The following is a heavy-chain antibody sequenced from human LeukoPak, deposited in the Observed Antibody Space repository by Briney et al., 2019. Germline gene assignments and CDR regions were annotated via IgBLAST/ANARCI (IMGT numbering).Heavy chain of an antibody. CDR1: GDSVRSGGYY. Sequence: SQTLSLTCAVSGDSVRSGGYYWTWIRQHPGKGMEWTGYISNRGTTSYNPSLKSRVSISVDTSNNKFSLRLSSGTAADTAGYYCARDVVVTSSPDAFDIWGQGTMVTV. D-gene: IGHD2-21*02. CDR3: ARDVVVTSSPDAFDI. CDR2: ISNRGTT. J-gene: IGHJ3*02. V-gene: IGHV4-31*11.